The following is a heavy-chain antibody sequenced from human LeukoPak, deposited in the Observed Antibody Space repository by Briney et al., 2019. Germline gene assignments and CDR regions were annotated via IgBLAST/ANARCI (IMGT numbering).Heavy chain of an antibody. J-gene: IGHJ3*02. Sequence: GASVKVSCKASGYTFTGYYMHWIRQAPGHGLEWMAWINPNSGGTNYAQKFQGRVTMTRDTSISTAYMELSRLRSDDTAVYYCALYDILTGYPLPYAFDIWGQGTMVTVSS. D-gene: IGHD3-9*01. V-gene: IGHV1-2*02. CDR2: INPNSGGT. CDR1: GYTFTGYY. CDR3: ALYDILTGYPLPYAFDI.